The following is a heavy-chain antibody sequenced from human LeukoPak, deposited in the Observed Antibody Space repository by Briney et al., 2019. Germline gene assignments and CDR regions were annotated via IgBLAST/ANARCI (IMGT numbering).Heavy chain of an antibody. CDR1: GFTFSSYA. V-gene: IGHV3-23*01. J-gene: IGHJ4*02. CDR3: ASDYRYGSGSYGLFNY. Sequence: GGSLRLSCAASGFTFSSYAMSWVRQAPGKGLEWVSTIRGSGGGTYYADSVKGRFTISRDNSKNTLYLQMNSLRVEDTAVYYCASDYRYGSGSYGLFNYWGQGTLVTVSS. CDR2: IRGSGGGT. D-gene: IGHD3-10*01.